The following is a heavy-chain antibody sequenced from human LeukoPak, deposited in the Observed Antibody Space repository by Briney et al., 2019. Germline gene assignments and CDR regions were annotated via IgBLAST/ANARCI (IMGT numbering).Heavy chain of an antibody. V-gene: IGHV4-59*01. Sequence: PSETLSLTCTVSGGSIGSYYWSWMRQPPAKGLEWIGYIYYSGTKYNPSLKSRLTISVDTSRNQFSLKLSSVTAADTAVYFCARGTFWSGTYNGYYFDYWGQGALVTVS. CDR3: ARGTFWSGTYNGYYFDY. CDR1: GGSIGSYY. CDR2: IYYSGT. D-gene: IGHD3-3*01. J-gene: IGHJ4*02.